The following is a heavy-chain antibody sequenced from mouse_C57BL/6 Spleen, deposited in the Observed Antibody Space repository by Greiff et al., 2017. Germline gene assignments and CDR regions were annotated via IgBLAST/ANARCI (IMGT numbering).Heavy chain of an antibody. V-gene: IGHV1-52*01. D-gene: IGHD1-1*01. Sequence: QVQLQQPGAELVRPGSSVKLSCKASGYTFTSYWMHWVKQRPIQGLEWIGNIDPSDSETHYNQKFKDKATLTVDKSSSTAYMQLSSLTAEDSAVYYCAREDGRSLFDYWGQGTTRTVSS. CDR3: AREDGRSLFDY. CDR2: IDPSDSET. J-gene: IGHJ2*01. CDR1: GYTFTSYW.